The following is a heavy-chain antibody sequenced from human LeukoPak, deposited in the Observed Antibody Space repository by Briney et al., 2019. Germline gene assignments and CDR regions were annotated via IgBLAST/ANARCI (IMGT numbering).Heavy chain of an antibody. D-gene: IGHD3-9*01. CDR1: GYTFSSYS. V-gene: IGHV3-21*01. CDR2: ISSSSSYI. J-gene: IGHJ5*02. Sequence: PGGSLRLSCAVSGYTFSSYSMNWVRQAPGKGLEWVSSISSSSSYIYYADSVKGRFTISRDDAKNSLYLQMNSLRAEDTAVYYCARDVLRYFDWFNSDWFDPWGQGTLVTVSS. CDR3: ARDVLRYFDWFNSDWFDP.